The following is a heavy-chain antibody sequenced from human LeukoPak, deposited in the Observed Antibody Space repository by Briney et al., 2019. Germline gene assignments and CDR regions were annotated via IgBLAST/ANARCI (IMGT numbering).Heavy chain of an antibody. CDR2: INHSGST. V-gene: IGHV4-34*01. D-gene: IGHD5-18*01. Sequence: SETLSLTCAVYGGSFSGYYWSWIRQPPGKGLEWIGEINHSGSTNYNPSLKSRVTISVDTSKNQFSLKLSSVTAADTAVYYCAREGGYSYGVFDYWGQGTLVTVSS. J-gene: IGHJ4*02. CDR3: AREGGYSYGVFDY. CDR1: GGSFSGYY.